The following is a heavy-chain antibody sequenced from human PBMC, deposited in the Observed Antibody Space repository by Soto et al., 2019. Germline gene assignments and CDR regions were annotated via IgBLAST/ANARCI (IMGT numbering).Heavy chain of an antibody. CDR1: GGSISSGGYY. Sequence: QVQLQESGPGLVKPSQTLSLTCTVSGGSISSGGYYWSWIRQHPGKGLEWIGYIFSSGNTYYTPSLKSRVTISVDTAKNQFLLKLSSVTAADTAVYYCARATYYYDSSGYFYRVLDNWGQGTQVTIAS. D-gene: IGHD3-22*01. CDR2: IFSSGNT. CDR3: ARATYYYDSSGYFYRVLDN. J-gene: IGHJ4*02. V-gene: IGHV4-31*03.